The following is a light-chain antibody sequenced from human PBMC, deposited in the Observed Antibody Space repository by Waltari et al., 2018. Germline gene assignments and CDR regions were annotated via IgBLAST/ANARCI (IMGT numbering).Light chain of an antibody. V-gene: IGKV4-1*01. Sequence: LWSYNVKNYLRWYQQRPGQTPKLLIYWASTRESGVPDRFSGSGSVTDFTLTISGLQAEDVAVYYCQQYYSTPPTFGQGTKVKI. CDR2: WAS. CDR3: QQYYSTPPT. J-gene: IGKJ2*01. CDR1: LWSYNVKNY.